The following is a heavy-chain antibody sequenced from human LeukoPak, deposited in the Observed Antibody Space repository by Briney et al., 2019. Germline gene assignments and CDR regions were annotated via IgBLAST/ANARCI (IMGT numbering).Heavy chain of an antibody. CDR1: GFTFSSYA. Sequence: GGSLRLSCAASGFTFSSYAMSSVRQAPGKGLEWVSAISGSGGSTSYADSVKGRFTISRDNSRNTLYLQMNSRRAEDTAVYNCAKDVRGRLRANWFDPWGQGTLVTVSS. J-gene: IGHJ5*02. D-gene: IGHD3-10*02. V-gene: IGHV3-23*01. CDR3: AKDVRGRLRANWFDP. CDR2: ISGSGGST.